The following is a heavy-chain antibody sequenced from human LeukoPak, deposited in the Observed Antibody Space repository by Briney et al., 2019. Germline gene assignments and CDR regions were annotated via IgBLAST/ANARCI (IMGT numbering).Heavy chain of an antibody. CDR2: ISYDGNRE. CDR1: GFTFDNYA. Sequence: GRSLRLSCEASGFTFDNYAMHWVRQAPGKRLEWVAVISYDGNREYDPDSVKGRFTISRDNSKNTLYLQMKGLKTEDTGVYYCAREGSIVARTDYWGQGALVIVSS. V-gene: IGHV3-30*14. CDR3: AREGSIVARTDY. J-gene: IGHJ4*02. D-gene: IGHD2-15*01.